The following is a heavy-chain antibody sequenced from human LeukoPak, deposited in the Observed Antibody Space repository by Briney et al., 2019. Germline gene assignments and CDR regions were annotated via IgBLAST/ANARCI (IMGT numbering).Heavy chain of an antibody. CDR2: INAGNGNT. Sequence: ASVKVSCKASGYTFTSYAMHWVRQAPGQRLEWMGWINAGNGNTKYSQKFQGRVTITRDTSASTAYMELSSLRSEDTAVYYCAREPKVRGGSWFDPWGQGTLVTVSS. D-gene: IGHD3-10*01. J-gene: IGHJ5*02. CDR1: GYTFTSYA. CDR3: AREPKVRGGSWFDP. V-gene: IGHV1-3*01.